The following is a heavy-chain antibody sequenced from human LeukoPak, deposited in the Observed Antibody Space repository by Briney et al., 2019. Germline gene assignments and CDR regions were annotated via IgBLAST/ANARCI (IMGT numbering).Heavy chain of an antibody. Sequence: PGGFLRLSCAASGFTFSSYSMQWVRQAPGKGLEWVAVISYDGSNKFYTDSVKGRFTISRDNSKNTVQLQMNGLRPEDTAVYFCARDGKYTGSFDYWGQGTLVTVSP. D-gene: IGHD3-10*01. CDR1: GFTFSSYS. CDR3: ARDGKYTGSFDY. V-gene: IGHV3-30*04. J-gene: IGHJ4*02. CDR2: ISYDGSNK.